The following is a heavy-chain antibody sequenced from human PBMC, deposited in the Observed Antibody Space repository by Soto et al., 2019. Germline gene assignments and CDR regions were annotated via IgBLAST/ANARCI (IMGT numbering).Heavy chain of an antibody. J-gene: IGHJ4*02. CDR2: ISGSGGST. D-gene: IGHD6-13*01. CDR1: GFTFSSYA. V-gene: IGHV3-23*01. Sequence: GGSLRLSCAASGFTFSSYAMSWVRQAPGKGLEWVSAISGSGGSTYYADSVKGRFTISRDNCKNTLYMQMNSLRAEDTAVYYCAKDSRAAAGTFDYWGQGALVTVSS. CDR3: AKDSRAAAGTFDY.